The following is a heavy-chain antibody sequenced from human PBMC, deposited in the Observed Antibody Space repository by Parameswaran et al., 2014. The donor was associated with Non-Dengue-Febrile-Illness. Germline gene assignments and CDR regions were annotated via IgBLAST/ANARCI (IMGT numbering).Heavy chain of an antibody. J-gene: IGHJ6*02. V-gene: IGHV4-31*02. CDR3: ARDRGDDYGDYVRVGMDV. Sequence: VRQAPGKGLEWIGYIYYSGSTYYNPSLKSRVTISVDTSKNQFSLKLSSVTAADTAVYYCARDRGDDYGDYVRVGMDVWGQGTTVTVSS. CDR2: IYYSGST. D-gene: IGHD4-17*01.